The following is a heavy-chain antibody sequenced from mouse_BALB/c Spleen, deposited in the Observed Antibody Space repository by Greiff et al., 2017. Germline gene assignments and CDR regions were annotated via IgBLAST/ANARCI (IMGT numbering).Heavy chain of an antibody. Sequence: EVKLMESGGGLVQPGGSLKLSCAASGFTFSSYGMSWVRQTPDKRLELVATINSNGGSTYYPDSVKGRFTISRDNAKNTLYLQMSSLKSEDTAMYYCTREGYDYLYAMDYWGQGTSVTVSS. J-gene: IGHJ4*01. D-gene: IGHD2-4*01. CDR1: GFTFSSYG. CDR2: INSNGGST. V-gene: IGHV5-6-3*01. CDR3: TREGYDYLYAMDY.